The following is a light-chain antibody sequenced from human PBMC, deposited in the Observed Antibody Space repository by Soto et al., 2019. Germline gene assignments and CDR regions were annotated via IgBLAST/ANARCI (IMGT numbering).Light chain of an antibody. CDR1: SSNIGSNY. Sequence: LTQPHSVSESPGKTVTISCSGSSSNIGSNYVYWYQHLPGTAPKLLIYRNNQRPSGVPDRFSGSKSGTSASLAISGLRSEDEADYYCAAWDDSLSGHVVFGGGTKLTVL. V-gene: IGLV1-47*01. J-gene: IGLJ2*01. CDR2: RNN. CDR3: AAWDDSLSGHVV.